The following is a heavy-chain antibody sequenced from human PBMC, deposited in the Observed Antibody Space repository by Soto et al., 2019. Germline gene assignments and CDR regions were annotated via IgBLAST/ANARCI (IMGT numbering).Heavy chain of an antibody. CDR3: ARASTLTVHCGSVSCPRMDV. V-gene: IGHV1-69*06. Sequence: QVQLVQSGAEVKKPGSPVKVSCKASGCTFSSYAISWVRQAPGQGLEWMGGVLPIFGTANYARKFQGRVTITADRSTSTAYMELSILRSEDTAVYYCARASTLTVHCGSVSCPRMDVWGQGTTVTVSS. J-gene: IGHJ6*02. D-gene: IGHD2-2*01. CDR1: GCTFSSYA. CDR2: VLPIFGTA.